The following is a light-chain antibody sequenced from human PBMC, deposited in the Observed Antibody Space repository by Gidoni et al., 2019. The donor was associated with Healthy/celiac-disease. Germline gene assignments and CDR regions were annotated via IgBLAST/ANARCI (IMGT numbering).Light chain of an antibody. CDR2: DAS. CDR1: QSISSW. V-gene: IGKV1-5*01. J-gene: IGKJ2*01. CDR3: QQYNSYSPYT. Sequence: DIQMTQSPSTLSASVGDRVTITCRASQSISSWLAWYQQKPGKAPKPLIYDASSLESGVPSRFSGSGSGTEFTLTISSLQPDDFATYYCQQYNSYSPYTFXQXTKLEIK.